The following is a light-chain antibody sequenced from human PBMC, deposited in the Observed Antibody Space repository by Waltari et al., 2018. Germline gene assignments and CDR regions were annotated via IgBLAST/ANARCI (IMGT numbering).Light chain of an antibody. V-gene: IGLV2-14*01. CDR1: DIDVGAYDF. Sequence: QSALTQPASVSGSPGQSITISCPGPDIDVGAYDFVSWYQQHPGKAPHLIIYEVSNRPSGISNRFSASKSGNTASLTISGLQAEDEADYYCSSYTTSSAPGVFGTGTRVTVL. CDR3: SSYTTSSAPGV. CDR2: EVS. J-gene: IGLJ1*01.